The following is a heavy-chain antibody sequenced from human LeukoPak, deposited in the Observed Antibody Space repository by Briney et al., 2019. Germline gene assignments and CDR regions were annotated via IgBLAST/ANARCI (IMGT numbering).Heavy chain of an antibody. V-gene: IGHV3-33*03. CDR1: GFTFSSYG. J-gene: IGHJ4*02. Sequence: GGSLRLSCAASGFTFSSYGMHWVRQAPGKGLEWVAVIWYDGSNKYYADSVKGRFTISRDNAKNSLYLHMNSVRAEDTAVYFCASPHFYASEYWGQGTLVTVSS. D-gene: IGHD2/OR15-2a*01. CDR2: IWYDGSNK. CDR3: ASPHFYASEY.